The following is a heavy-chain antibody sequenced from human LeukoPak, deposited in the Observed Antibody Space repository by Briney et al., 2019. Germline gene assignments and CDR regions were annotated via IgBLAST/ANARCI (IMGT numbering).Heavy chain of an antibody. Sequence: PGGSLRLSCAASGFPLRNYGMGWVRQAPGKGLEWVSSISTSSSYIYYADSVKGRFTISRDNAKNSLFLQMNSLRAEDTAVYYCARGGEMATQLFFYLDYWGQGTLVTVSS. V-gene: IGHV3-21*01. CDR3: ARGGEMATQLFFYLDY. CDR2: ISTSSSYI. D-gene: IGHD5-24*01. CDR1: GFPLRNYG. J-gene: IGHJ4*02.